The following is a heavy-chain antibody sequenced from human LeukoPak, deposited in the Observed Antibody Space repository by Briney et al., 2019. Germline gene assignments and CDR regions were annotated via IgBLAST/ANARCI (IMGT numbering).Heavy chain of an antibody. J-gene: IGHJ4*02. Sequence: GGSLRLSCAASGFKFNSYAIHWVRQAPGKGLEWVAFISYDGRVKYFADSVKGRFTISRDNSRNTLYLQMNSLRGEDTAVYYCARGGLTIAEATTSWYLDYWGQGTLVTVSS. CDR1: GFKFNSYA. D-gene: IGHD1-26*01. CDR3: ARGGLTIAEATTSWYLDY. V-gene: IGHV3-30*04. CDR2: ISYDGRVK.